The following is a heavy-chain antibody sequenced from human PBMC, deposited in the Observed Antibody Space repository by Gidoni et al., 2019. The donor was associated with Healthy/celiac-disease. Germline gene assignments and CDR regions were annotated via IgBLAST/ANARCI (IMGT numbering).Heavy chain of an antibody. CDR1: GGFISSSSYY. V-gene: IGHV4-39*01. Sequence: QLQLQESGSGLVKPAETLSRTCTVAGGFISSSSYYCGWIRQPPGKGLEWIGSIYYSGTTYYTPSLKSRFTISVDSSKNQFSQMLSSVNAAHTAVYYCARHIRHRVDAFDIWGQGTMVTVSS. CDR3: ARHIRHRVDAFDI. J-gene: IGHJ3*02. CDR2: IYYSGTT. D-gene: IGHD2-21*01.